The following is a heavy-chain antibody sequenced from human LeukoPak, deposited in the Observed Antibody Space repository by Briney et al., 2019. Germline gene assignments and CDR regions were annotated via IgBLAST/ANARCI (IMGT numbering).Heavy chain of an antibody. CDR2: IKKDGSEK. V-gene: IGHV3-7*03. CDR1: GFIFSGSW. D-gene: IGHD5-12*01. J-gene: IGHJ4*02. Sequence: GGSLRLSCTASGFIFSGSWMAWIRQAPGKGLEWVAIIKKDGSEKYYVDSMKGRFTISRDNAKNSLFLQMNSLRADDTAVYFCARDSTWRLDYWGQGTLITVSS. CDR3: ARDSTWRLDY.